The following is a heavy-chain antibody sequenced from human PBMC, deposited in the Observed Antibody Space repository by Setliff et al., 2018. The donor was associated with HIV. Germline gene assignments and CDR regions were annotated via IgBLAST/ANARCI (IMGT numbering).Heavy chain of an antibody. CDR2: INYDEGYE. V-gene: IGHV3-30*02. CDR3: AKDGDFRNSDYGAFDF. J-gene: IGHJ3*01. CDR1: GFTFSVHG. D-gene: IGHD3-10*01. Sequence: PGGSLRLSCAASGFTFSVHGMHWVRKAPGRGLEWVAFINYDEGYEYYADSVQGRVTISRDNSKNTVDLQMNSLRLEDTGVYYCAKDGDFRNSDYGAFDFWGQGTMVTVSS.